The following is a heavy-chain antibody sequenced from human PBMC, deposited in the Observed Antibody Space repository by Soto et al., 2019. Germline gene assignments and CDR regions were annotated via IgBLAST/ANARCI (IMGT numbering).Heavy chain of an antibody. V-gene: IGHV5-51*01. D-gene: IGHD3-22*01. CDR1: GYSFTSYW. Sequence: GESLKISCKGSGYSFTSYWIGWVRQMPGKGLEWKGIIYPGDSDTRYSPSFQGQVTISADKSISTAYLQWSSLKASDTAMYYCASHLYYYDSSGPLSAFDIWGQGTMVTVSS. J-gene: IGHJ3*02. CDR2: IYPGDSDT. CDR3: ASHLYYYDSSGPLSAFDI.